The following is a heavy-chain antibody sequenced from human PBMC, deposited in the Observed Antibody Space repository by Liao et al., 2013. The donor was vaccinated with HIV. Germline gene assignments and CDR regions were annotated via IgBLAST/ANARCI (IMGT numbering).Heavy chain of an antibody. CDR1: GGSISSTAFY. CDR3: ARVMKTCSGFDCHHGGINY. D-gene: IGHD2-15*01. J-gene: IGHJ4*02. CDR2: VYYSGSS. V-gene: IGHV4-39*07. Sequence: QLQLQELGPGLVKPSETLSLTCTVSGGSISSTAFYWAWIRQSPGKGLEWIGNVYYSGSSHYNPSFKSRLTISIDTSRNQFSLRLTSVTAADTAVYYCARVMKTCSGFDCHHGGINYWGEGTLVTVSS.